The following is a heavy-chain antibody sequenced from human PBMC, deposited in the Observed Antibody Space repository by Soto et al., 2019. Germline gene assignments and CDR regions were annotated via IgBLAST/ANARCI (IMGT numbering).Heavy chain of an antibody. CDR3: ARRLIVAYDAFDI. J-gene: IGHJ3*02. CDR1: GCSISSYY. V-gene: IGHV4-59*01. Sequence: XETLSLTCTVSGCSISSYYWSWIRQPPGKGLEWIGYIYYSGSTNYNPSLKSRVTISVDTSKNQFSLKLSSVTAADTAVYYCARRLIVAYDAFDIWGQGTMVTVSS. CDR2: IYYSGST. D-gene: IGHD3-22*01.